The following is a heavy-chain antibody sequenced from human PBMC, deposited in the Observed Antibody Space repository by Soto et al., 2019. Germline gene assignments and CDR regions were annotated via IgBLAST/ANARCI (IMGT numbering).Heavy chain of an antibody. J-gene: IGHJ3*02. CDR1: GYTFTGYY. CDR2: INPNSGGT. Sequence: ASVKVSCKASGYTFTGYYMHWVRQAPGQGLEWMGWINPNSGGTNYAQKFQGWVTMTRDTSISTAYMELSRLRSDDTAVYYCATYSNYEEGAFDIWGQGTMVTVSS. V-gene: IGHV1-2*04. CDR3: ATYSNYEEGAFDI. D-gene: IGHD4-4*01.